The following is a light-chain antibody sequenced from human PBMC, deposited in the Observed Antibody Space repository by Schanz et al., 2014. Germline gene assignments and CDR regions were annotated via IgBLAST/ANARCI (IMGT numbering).Light chain of an antibody. V-gene: IGLV2-11*01. Sequence: QSALTQPASVSGSPGQSITMSCTGTISSVSWYQQHPGKAPTLMIYDVSTRPLGVPDRFSGSKSGITASLTISGLQAEDEADYYCCSYAGGYTWFFGGGTKLTVL. CDR3: CSYAGGYTWF. CDR1: ISS. CDR2: DVS. J-gene: IGLJ2*01.